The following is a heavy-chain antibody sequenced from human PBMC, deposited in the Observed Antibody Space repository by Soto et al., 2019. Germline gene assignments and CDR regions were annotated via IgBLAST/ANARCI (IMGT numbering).Heavy chain of an antibody. CDR2: INHSGST. V-gene: IGHV4-34*01. Sequence: QVQLQQWGAGLLKPSETLSLTCAVYGGSFSGYYWSWIRQPPGKGLEWTGEINHSGSTNYNPSLKSRVTISVDTSKNQFSLKLSSVTAADTAVYYCARGSGYCTNGVCYTNWFDPWGQGTLVTVSS. J-gene: IGHJ5*02. D-gene: IGHD2-8*01. CDR1: GGSFSGYY. CDR3: ARGSGYCTNGVCYTNWFDP.